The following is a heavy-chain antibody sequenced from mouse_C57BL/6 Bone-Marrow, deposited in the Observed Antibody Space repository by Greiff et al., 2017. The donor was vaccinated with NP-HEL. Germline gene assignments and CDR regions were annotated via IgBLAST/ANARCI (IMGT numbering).Heavy chain of an antibody. D-gene: IGHD1-1*01. CDR2: ISSGSSTI. CDR3: ARPDYYGSSYERFAY. V-gene: IGHV5-17*01. CDR1: GFTFSDYG. Sequence: EVMLVESGGGLVKPGGSLKLSCAASGFTFSDYGMHWVRQAPEKGLEWVAYISSGSSTIYYADTVKGRFTISRDNAKNTLFLQMTSLRSEDTAMYYCARPDYYGSSYERFAYWGQGTLVTVSA. J-gene: IGHJ3*01.